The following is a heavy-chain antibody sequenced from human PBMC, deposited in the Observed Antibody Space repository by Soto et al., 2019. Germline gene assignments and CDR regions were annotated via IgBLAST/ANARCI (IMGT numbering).Heavy chain of an antibody. Sequence: ASVKVSCKASGYTFTSYGISWVRQAPGQGLEWMGWISAYNGNTNYAQKLQGRVTMTTDTSTSTAYMELRSLRSDDTAVYYCARGHIAARPYYYYMDVWCKGTTVTVSS. CDR3: ARGHIAARPYYYYMDV. D-gene: IGHD6-6*01. CDR2: ISAYNGNT. V-gene: IGHV1-18*01. J-gene: IGHJ6*03. CDR1: GYTFTSYG.